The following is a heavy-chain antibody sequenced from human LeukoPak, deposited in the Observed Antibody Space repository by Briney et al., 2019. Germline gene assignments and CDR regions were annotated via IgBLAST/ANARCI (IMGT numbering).Heavy chain of an antibody. CDR3: AKDGGGTLDY. J-gene: IGHJ4*02. V-gene: IGHV3-30*18. CDR1: GFTFSSYG. Sequence: GGSLRLSCAASGFTFSSYGMHWVRQAPAQGLERVAVISYDGSNKYYADSVKGRFTISRDNSKNTLYLQMNSLRAEDTAVYYCAKDGGGTLDYWGQGTLVTVSS. D-gene: IGHD2-15*01. CDR2: ISYDGSNK.